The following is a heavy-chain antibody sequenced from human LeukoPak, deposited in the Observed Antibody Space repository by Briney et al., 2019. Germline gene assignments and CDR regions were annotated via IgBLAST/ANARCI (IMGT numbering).Heavy chain of an antibody. CDR2: INPSGGST. J-gene: IGHJ6*02. V-gene: IGHV1-46*01. Sequence: ASVKVSCKASGYTFTGYYMHWVRQAPGQGLEWMGIINPSGGSTSYAQKFQGRVTMTRDTSTSTVYMELSSLRSEDTAVYYCARGDSSSSPYYYYGMDVWGRGTTVTVSS. D-gene: IGHD6-6*01. CDR1: GYTFTGYY. CDR3: ARGDSSSSPYYYYGMDV.